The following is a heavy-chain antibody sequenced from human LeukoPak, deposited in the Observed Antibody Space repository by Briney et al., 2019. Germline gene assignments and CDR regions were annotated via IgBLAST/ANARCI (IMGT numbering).Heavy chain of an antibody. CDR2: INHSGST. V-gene: IGHV4-34*01. CDR3: ARGTLDPILDY. Sequence: PSETLSLTCAVYGGSFSGYYWSWIRQPPGKGLEWIGEINHSGSTNYNPSLKSRVTISVDTSKNQFSLKLSSVTAADTAVYYCARGTLDPILDYWGQGTLVTVSS. CDR1: GGSFSGYY. D-gene: IGHD3-3*01. J-gene: IGHJ4*02.